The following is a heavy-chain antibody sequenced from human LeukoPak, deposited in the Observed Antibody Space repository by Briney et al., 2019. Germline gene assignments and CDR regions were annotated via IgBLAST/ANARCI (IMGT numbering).Heavy chain of an antibody. CDR3: ARDKDAFDI. V-gene: IGHV4-61*01. J-gene: IGHJ3*02. CDR2: IYYSGST. CDR1: GGSVSSGSYY. Sequence: SGTLSLTCTVSGGSVSSGSYYWSWIRQPPGKGLEWIGYIYYSGSTNYNPSLKSRVTISVDTSKNQLSLKLSSVTAADTAVYYCARDKDAFDIWGQGTMVTVSS.